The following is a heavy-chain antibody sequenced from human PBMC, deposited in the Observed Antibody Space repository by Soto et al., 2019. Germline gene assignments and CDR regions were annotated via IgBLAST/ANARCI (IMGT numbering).Heavy chain of an antibody. CDR2: VNDTWGS. V-gene: IGHV4-59*08. D-gene: IGHD1-26*01. Sequence: QVPLQESGPGLVKPSETLSLSCTVSGGSISSSYWSWIRQTPEKGLEWFGYVNDTWGSNYNPSLKSRVAISLHTHKRQFSLKLTSVTSTDTGVYYCVRQGCGALQGLVDVWGQGTTVTVSS. CDR3: VRQGCGALQGLVDV. J-gene: IGHJ6*02. CDR1: GGSISSSY.